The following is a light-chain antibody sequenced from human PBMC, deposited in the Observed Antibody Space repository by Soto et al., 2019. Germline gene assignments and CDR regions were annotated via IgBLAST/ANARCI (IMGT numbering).Light chain of an antibody. CDR2: GAS. Sequence: EIVLTQSRGTLSLSPWERPTLSCTASQSVSNNYLAWYQQKPGXAPXXLIYGASNRATGIPDRFSGSGSGTEFPLTISRLEPEDSAVDYCQQYGSSGTFGQGTKVDIK. CDR1: QSVSNNY. V-gene: IGKV3-20*01. J-gene: IGKJ1*01. CDR3: QQYGSSGT.